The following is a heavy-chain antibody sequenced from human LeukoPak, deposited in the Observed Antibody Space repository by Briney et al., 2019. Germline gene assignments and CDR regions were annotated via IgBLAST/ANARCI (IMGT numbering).Heavy chain of an antibody. CDR2: ISTSLNTI. V-gene: IGHV3-48*03. J-gene: IGHJ1*01. CDR1: GFTFSTYE. Sequence: GGSLRLSCAASGFTFSTYEMNWVRQAPGKGVEWGSYISTSLNTIYYPASVPGRFAISTDNAKNSLYLQLHSLRAEDTAVYYCARDTRTHSGSFSFQYWGQGTLVTVSS. CDR3: ARDTRTHSGSFSFQY. D-gene: IGHD1-26*01.